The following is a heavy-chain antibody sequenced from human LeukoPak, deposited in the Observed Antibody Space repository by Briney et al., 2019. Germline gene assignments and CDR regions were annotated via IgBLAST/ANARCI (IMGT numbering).Heavy chain of an antibody. V-gene: IGHV4-34*01. Sequence: PSETLSLTCAVYGGSFSGYYWSWIRQPPGKGLEWIGEINHSGSTNYNPSLKSRVTISVDTSENQFSLKLSSVTAADTAVYYCARRRHYYGSGSYYGVRGTPPANWFDPWGQGTLVTVSS. J-gene: IGHJ5*02. D-gene: IGHD3-10*01. CDR2: INHSGST. CDR1: GGSFSGYY. CDR3: ARRRHYYGSGSYYGVRGTPPANWFDP.